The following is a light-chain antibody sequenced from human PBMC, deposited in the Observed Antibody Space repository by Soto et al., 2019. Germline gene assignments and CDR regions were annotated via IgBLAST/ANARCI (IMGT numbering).Light chain of an antibody. CDR3: SSYTSSSTPHV. CDR1: SSDVGGYNY. Sequence: QSALTQPASVSGSPGQSITISCTGTSSDVGGYNYVSGYQQHPGKAPKLMIYEVSNRPSGLSNRSSSSKSGNTASLTISGLQAEDEADYYCSSYTSSSTPHVFGTGTKVTVL. V-gene: IGLV2-14*01. J-gene: IGLJ1*01. CDR2: EVS.